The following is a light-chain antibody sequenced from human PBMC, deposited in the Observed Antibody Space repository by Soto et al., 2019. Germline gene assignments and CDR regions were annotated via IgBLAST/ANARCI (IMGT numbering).Light chain of an antibody. Sequence: EIVLTQSPGTLSLSPGERATLSCRASQSVSSSYLAWYQQKPGQAPRLLIYGASRRPTGIPDRFSGSGSGTDFTLTISRLEPEDFAVYYCQQYGSSPRAFGQGTKVEIK. CDR2: GAS. J-gene: IGKJ1*01. V-gene: IGKV3-20*01. CDR3: QQYGSSPRA. CDR1: QSVSSSY.